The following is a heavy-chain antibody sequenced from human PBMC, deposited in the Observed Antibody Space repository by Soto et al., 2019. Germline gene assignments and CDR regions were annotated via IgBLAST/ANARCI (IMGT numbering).Heavy chain of an antibody. CDR2: MNPDSGNT. CDR1: GYTFTNYD. V-gene: IGHV1-8*01. Sequence: QVQLVQSGAEVKKPGASVKVSCKASGYTFTNYDIHWVRQATGQGLEWMGWMNPDSGNTGQSKQFQGRVTMTRDTSISTAYMEMSSLRSEDTAVYYCARGRFRRTWFDPWGQGILVTVSS. J-gene: IGHJ5*02. D-gene: IGHD3-16*01. CDR3: ARGRFRRTWFDP.